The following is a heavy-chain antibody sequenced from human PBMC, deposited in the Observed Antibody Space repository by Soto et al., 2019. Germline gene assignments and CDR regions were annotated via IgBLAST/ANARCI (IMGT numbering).Heavy chain of an antibody. D-gene: IGHD3-10*01. CDR1: GGSISSGGYY. J-gene: IGHJ6*02. CDR3: ARGITMVRGVIITWHYYYGMDV. Sequence: QVQLQESGPGLVKPSQTLSLTCTVSGGSISSGGYYWSWIRQHPGKGLEWIGYIYYSGSTYYNPSLKSRVTISVDTSKNQFSLKLSSVTAADTAVYYCARGITMVRGVIITWHYYYGMDVWGQGTTVTVSS. V-gene: IGHV4-31*03. CDR2: IYYSGST.